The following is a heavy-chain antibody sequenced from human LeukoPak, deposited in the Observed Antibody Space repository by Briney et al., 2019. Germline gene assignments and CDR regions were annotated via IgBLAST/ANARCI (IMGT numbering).Heavy chain of an antibody. CDR2: VNPNTGGT. Sequence: GASVKVSCKTFGYTFTGNGYYMHWVRQAPGQGLEFMGWVNPNTGGTNYAQKFQGRVTMTWDTSTTTAYMELSSLTSDGTAVYFCNYGAKFDYWGQGALVTVSS. CDR3: NYGAKFDY. V-gene: IGHV1-2*02. D-gene: IGHD4-17*01. J-gene: IGHJ4*02. CDR1: GYTFTGNGYY.